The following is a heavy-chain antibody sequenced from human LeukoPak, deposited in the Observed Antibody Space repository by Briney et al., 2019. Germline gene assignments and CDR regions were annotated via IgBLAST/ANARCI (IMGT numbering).Heavy chain of an antibody. CDR1: GFTFSSYS. V-gene: IGHV3-48*04. D-gene: IGHD3-16*01. CDR2: ISSSSSTI. Sequence: GGSLRLSCAASGFTFSSYSMNWVRQAPGKGLEWVSYISSSSSTIYYADSVKGRFTISRDNAKNSLYLQMNSLRAEDTAVYYCARWHPLYYFDYWGQGTLVTVSS. J-gene: IGHJ4*02. CDR3: ARWHPLYYFDY.